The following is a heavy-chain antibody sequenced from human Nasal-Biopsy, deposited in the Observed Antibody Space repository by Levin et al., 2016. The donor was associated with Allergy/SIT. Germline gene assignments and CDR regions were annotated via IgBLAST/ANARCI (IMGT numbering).Heavy chain of an antibody. D-gene: IGHD4-17*01. CDR2: FDPESRRT. J-gene: IGHJ4*02. V-gene: IGHV1-24*01. CDR1: GYTLNEVS. CDR3: AREAGHGDSDQLGY. Sequence: ASVKVSCKISGYTLNEVSIHWVRQGPGKGLEWMGGFDPESRRTIYAQKFQGRVTMTRDTSTSTVYMELSSLRSEDTAMYYCAREAGHGDSDQLGYWGQGTLVTVSS.